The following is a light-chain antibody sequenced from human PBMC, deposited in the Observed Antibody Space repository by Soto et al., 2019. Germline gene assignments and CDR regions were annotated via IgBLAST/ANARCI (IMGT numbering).Light chain of an antibody. Sequence: IVLTQSPGTLSLSPGERATVYCRVSQSVSRASLAWYHQRPGQAPRLLIYGASSRATGVPDRFSGGGSGTDLTLTISILEPEDLGVYYCQHYGQTFGPGTKVDIK. CDR1: QSVSRAS. V-gene: IGKV3-20*01. CDR3: QHYGQT. J-gene: IGKJ1*01. CDR2: GAS.